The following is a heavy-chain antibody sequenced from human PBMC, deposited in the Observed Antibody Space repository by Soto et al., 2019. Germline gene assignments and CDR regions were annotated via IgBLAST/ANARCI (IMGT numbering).Heavy chain of an antibody. D-gene: IGHD3-10*01. V-gene: IGHV1-69*02. CDR1: GGTFSSYT. CDR3: ARSYYYGSGSYYSMFDY. CDR2: IIPILGIA. J-gene: IGHJ4*02. Sequence: QVQLVQSGAEVKKPGSSVKVSCMASGGTFSSYTISWVRQAPGQGLEWMGRIIPILGIANYAQKFQGRVTITADKSTSTAYMELSSLRSEDTAVYYCARSYYYGSGSYYSMFDYWGQGTLVTVSS.